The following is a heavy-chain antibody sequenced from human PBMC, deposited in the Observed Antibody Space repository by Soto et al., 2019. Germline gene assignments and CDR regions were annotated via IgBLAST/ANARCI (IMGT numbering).Heavy chain of an antibody. CDR1: GFILSSNA. CDR2: ISGGGGDT. CDR3: AKRAYPFYFDS. Sequence: EVQLWESGGGLVQPGGSLRLSCAASGFILSSNAVSWVRQAPGKGLEWVSTISGGGGDTSYADSVKGRFTTSRDSSKNTLFLQMNSLRGEDTAIYYCAKRAYPFYFDSWGQGTLVTVSS. D-gene: IGHD2-2*02. V-gene: IGHV3-23*01. J-gene: IGHJ4*02.